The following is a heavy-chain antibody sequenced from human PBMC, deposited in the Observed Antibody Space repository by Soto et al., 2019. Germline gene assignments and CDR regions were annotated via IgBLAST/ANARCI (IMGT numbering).Heavy chain of an antibody. CDR2: IIPIFGTA. Sequence: SVKVSCKASGGTFSSYAISWVRQAPGQGLEWMGGIIPIFGTANYAQKFQGRVTITADESTSTAYKELSSLRSEDTAVYYCARSPYCSGGSCFMDVWGQGTTVTVSS. CDR1: GGTFSSYA. D-gene: IGHD2-15*01. V-gene: IGHV1-69*13. CDR3: ARSPYCSGGSCFMDV. J-gene: IGHJ6*02.